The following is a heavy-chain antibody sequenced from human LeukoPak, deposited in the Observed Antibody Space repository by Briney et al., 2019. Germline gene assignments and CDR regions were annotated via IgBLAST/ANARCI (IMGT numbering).Heavy chain of an antibody. CDR1: GFTFSSYA. J-gene: IGHJ4*02. CDR2: ISYDGSNK. CDR3: AKDYVWGSYRYSGIDY. D-gene: IGHD3-16*02. Sequence: GGSLRLSCAASGFTFSSYAMSWVRQAPGKGLEWVAVISYDGSNKYYADSVKGRFTISRDNSKNTLYLQMNSLRAEDTAVYYCAKDYVWGSYRYSGIDYWGQGTLVTVSS. V-gene: IGHV3-30-3*01.